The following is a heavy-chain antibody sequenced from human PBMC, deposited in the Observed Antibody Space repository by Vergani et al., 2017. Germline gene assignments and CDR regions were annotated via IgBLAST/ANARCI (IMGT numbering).Heavy chain of an antibody. Sequence: EVQLVQSGAEVQKPGESLKISCKGSVYSFTSYWLGWVRQTPGKGLEWMGLIYPGDSDTRYRPSFQGQVTISADKSISTAYLPWSSLKASDTAMYYCARRGSSSVGWFDPWGQGTLVTVSS. CDR2: IYPGDSDT. CDR3: ARRGSSSVGWFDP. J-gene: IGHJ5*02. CDR1: VYSFTSYW. V-gene: IGHV5-51*01. D-gene: IGHD6-6*01.